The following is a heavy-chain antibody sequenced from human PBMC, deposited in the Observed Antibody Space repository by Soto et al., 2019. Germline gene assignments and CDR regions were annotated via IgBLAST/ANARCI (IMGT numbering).Heavy chain of an antibody. CDR1: GYTFTSYG. D-gene: IGHD3-16*01. J-gene: IGHJ4*02. V-gene: IGHV1-18*01. Sequence: QVQLVQSGAEVKKPGASVKVSCKASGYTFTSYGISWVRQAPGQGLEWLGWISAYNGNTIYAQKLQGRVTTTRDTSTSTAYMELRSLRYDDTAVYYCARDAQGVFLHYWGQGTLVTVSS. CDR2: ISAYNGNT. CDR3: ARDAQGVFLHY.